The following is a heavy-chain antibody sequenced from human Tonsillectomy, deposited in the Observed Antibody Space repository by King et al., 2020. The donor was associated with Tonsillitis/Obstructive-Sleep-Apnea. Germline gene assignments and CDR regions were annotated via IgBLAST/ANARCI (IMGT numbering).Heavy chain of an antibody. D-gene: IGHD6-13*01. CDR3: VKGGGMARPGARNYFFYCMDV. CDR1: GFAFSSYA. V-gene: IGHV3-23*04. CDR2: ISGSGGST. Sequence: VQLVESGGGLVQPGGSLRLSCAASGFAFSSYAMSWVRQAPGKGLEWVSVISGSGGSTYNADSVKGRFAISRDNSKNPLYLQMNSLRAEDTALYYCVKGGGMARPGARNYFFYCMDVWGKGTTVTVSS. J-gene: IGHJ6*03.